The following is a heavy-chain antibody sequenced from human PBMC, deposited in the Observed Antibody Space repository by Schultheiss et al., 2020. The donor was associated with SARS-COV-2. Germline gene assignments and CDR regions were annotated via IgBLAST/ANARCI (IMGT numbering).Heavy chain of an antibody. D-gene: IGHD4-23*01. CDR3: ARGAVGNNLYFDS. J-gene: IGHJ4*02. CDR2: ISYDGSNK. CDR1: GFTVSSNY. Sequence: GGSLRLSCAASGFTVSSNYMSWVRQAPGKGLEWVAVISYDGSNKYYADSVKGRFTISRDNAKNSLFLQMKSLGAEDTAVYYCARGAVGNNLYFDSWGQGTLVTVSS. V-gene: IGHV3-30*03.